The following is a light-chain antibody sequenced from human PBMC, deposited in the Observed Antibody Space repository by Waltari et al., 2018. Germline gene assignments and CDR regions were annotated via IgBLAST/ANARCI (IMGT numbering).Light chain of an antibody. CDR3: KRGSSFPPP. V-gene: IGKV1-12*01. J-gene: IGKJ1*01. CDR1: QDISSA. Sequence: EIQMTQSPSSVSASVGDRVTLTCRAGQDISSALAWYQQKPGQAPNLLIYAVSSLQTGVPTSFSGSGSGTDSPLPISRLQPEDLATYYCKRGSSFPPPFGKGTKVKIK. CDR2: AVS.